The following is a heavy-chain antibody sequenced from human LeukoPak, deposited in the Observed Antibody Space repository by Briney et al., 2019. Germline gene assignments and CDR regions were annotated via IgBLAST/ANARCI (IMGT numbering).Heavy chain of an antibody. D-gene: IGHD3-10*01. CDR3: AKDKYGSGSYLRYFDS. V-gene: IGHV3-30-3*02. Sequence: PGGSLRLSCATSGFTFSSYSMHWVRQAPGKGLEWLAVISFDGSLTFYADSVKGQVTISRDNSRNTLDLQMNSLRAEDTAVYYCAKDKYGSGSYLRYFDSWGQGTLVTVSS. CDR2: ISFDGSLT. J-gene: IGHJ4*02. CDR1: GFTFSSYS.